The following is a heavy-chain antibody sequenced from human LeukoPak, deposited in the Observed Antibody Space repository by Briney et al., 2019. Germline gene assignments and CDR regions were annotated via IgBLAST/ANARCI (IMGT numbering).Heavy chain of an antibody. Sequence: ASVKVSCKVSGYTLTELSMHWVRQAPGKGLEWMGGFDPEDGETIYAQKFQGRVTMTEDTSTDTAYMELSSLRSGGTAVYYCATGAYGDYGYFDYWGQGTLVTVSS. D-gene: IGHD4-17*01. V-gene: IGHV1-24*01. CDR1: GYTLTELS. CDR2: FDPEDGET. CDR3: ATGAYGDYGYFDY. J-gene: IGHJ4*02.